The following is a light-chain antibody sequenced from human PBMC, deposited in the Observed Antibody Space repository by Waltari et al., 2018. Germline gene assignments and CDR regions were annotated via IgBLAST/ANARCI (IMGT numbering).Light chain of an antibody. CDR3: TSYTGRSWV. V-gene: IGLV2-8*01. CDR1: SSDVATYNP. Sequence: QSALTQPPSASGSPGQSVTISCTGPSSDVATYNPVSCYPQHPGQAPKLIIFEVSNRPSGVPDRFSGSKSGNTASLTVSGLQADDEGDYYCTSYTGRSWVFGGGTKLTVL. J-gene: IGLJ3*02. CDR2: EVS.